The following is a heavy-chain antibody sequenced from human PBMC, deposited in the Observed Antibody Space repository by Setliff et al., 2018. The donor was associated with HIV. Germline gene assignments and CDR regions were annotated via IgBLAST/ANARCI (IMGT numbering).Heavy chain of an antibody. Sequence: NPSETLSLTCTVSGGSISSYYWSWIRQPPGKGLEWIGEINHSGSTYYNPSLKSRVTISVDTSKNQFSLKLSSVTAADTAVYYCARDGGYSSPYYFHYWGQGTLVTVSS. CDR1: GGSISSYY. D-gene: IGHD5-18*01. V-gene: IGHV4-4*08. CDR2: INHSGST. CDR3: ARDGGYSSPYYFHY. J-gene: IGHJ4*02.